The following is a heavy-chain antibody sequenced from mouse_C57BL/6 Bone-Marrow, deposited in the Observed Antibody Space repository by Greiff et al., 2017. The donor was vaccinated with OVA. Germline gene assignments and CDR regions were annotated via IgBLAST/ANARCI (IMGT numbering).Heavy chain of an antibody. CDR3: ARAGPYYDYGDVYFDY. D-gene: IGHD2-4*01. Sequence: VQRVESGAELVRPGTSVKVSCKASGYAFTNYLIEWVKQRPGQGLEWIGVINPGSGGTNYNEKFKGKATLTADKSSSTAYMQLSSLTSEDSAVYFCARAGPYYDYGDVYFDYWGQGTTLTVSS. CDR1: GYAFTNYL. J-gene: IGHJ2*01. CDR2: INPGSGGT. V-gene: IGHV1-54*01.